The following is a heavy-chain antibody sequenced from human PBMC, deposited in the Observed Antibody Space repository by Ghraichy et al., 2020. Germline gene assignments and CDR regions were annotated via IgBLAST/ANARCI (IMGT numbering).Heavy chain of an antibody. D-gene: IGHD3-3*01. CDR2: ISGSGGST. Sequence: GGSLRLSCAASGFTFSSYAMSWVRQAPGKGLEWVSAISGSGGSTYYADSVKGWFTISRDNSKNTLYLQMNSLRAEDTAVYYCAKDPFEWLRGWFDPWGQGTLVTVSS. V-gene: IGHV3-23*01. CDR3: AKDPFEWLRGWFDP. J-gene: IGHJ5*02. CDR1: GFTFSSYA.